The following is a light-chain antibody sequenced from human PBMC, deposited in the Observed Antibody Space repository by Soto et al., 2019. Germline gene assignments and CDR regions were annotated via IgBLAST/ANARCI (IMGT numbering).Light chain of an antibody. CDR1: QSVSSN. CDR3: QQRSNWQLT. J-gene: IGKJ4*01. Sequence: EIVLTQSPATLSLSPGERATLSCRASQSVSSNLAWYQQKPGQAPRLLIYDASNRATGIPARFSGSGSGTDFTLTNSSLDPEDFAVYYCQQRSNWQLTFGGGTKVEI. CDR2: DAS. V-gene: IGKV3-11*01.